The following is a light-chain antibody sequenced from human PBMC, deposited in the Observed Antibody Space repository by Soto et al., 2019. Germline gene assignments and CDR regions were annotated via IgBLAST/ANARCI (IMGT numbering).Light chain of an antibody. CDR2: DAS. J-gene: IGKJ1*01. CDR1: QSISSW. V-gene: IGKV1-5*01. Sequence: IQMTHSPSTLSASVGDRFTITLLASQSISSWLAWYQQKPGKAPKLLIYDASSLESGVPSRFSGSGSGTEFILTISSLQSEDFATYYCQQSYSYPRTFGQGTKVDIK. CDR3: QQSYSYPRT.